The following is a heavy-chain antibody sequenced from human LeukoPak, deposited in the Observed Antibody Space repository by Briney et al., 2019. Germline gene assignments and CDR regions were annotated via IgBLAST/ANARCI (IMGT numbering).Heavy chain of an antibody. J-gene: IGHJ4*02. Sequence: GASVKVSCKASGGTFSSYAISWVRQAPGQGLEWMGGIIPIFGTANYAQKFQGRVTITADKSTSTAYMELSSLRAEDTAVYYCAKDPRGGGSLIDYWGQGTLVTVSS. CDR2: IIPIFGTA. CDR3: AKDPRGGGSLIDY. CDR1: GGTFSSYA. V-gene: IGHV1-69*06. D-gene: IGHD1-26*01.